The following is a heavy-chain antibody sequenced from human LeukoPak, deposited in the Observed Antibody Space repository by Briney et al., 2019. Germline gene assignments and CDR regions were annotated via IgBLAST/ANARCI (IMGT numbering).Heavy chain of an antibody. CDR1: GFNFANHA. J-gene: IGHJ4*02. D-gene: IGHD2-21*02. Sequence: GGSLRPSCAASGFNFANHAMSWVRQTPGKGLEWVSAISGGGDITYYADSVTGRFTISRDNSKDTLFLQMHSLRPGGTAVYYCVREDTPATANYWGQGTLVTISS. CDR2: ISGGGDIT. V-gene: IGHV3-23*01. CDR3: VREDTPATANY.